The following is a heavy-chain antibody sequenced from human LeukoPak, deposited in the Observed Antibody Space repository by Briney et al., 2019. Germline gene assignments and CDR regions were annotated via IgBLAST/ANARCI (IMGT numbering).Heavy chain of an antibody. CDR1: GYTFTSYD. CDR2: MNPNSGNT. Sequence: ASVKVSCKASGYTFTSYDINWVRQATGQGLEWMGWMNPNSGNTGYAQKFQGGVTMTRNTSISTAYMELSSLRSEDTAVYYCARGGVVELLWFGELLLNYWGQGTLVTVSS. V-gene: IGHV1-8*01. D-gene: IGHD3-10*01. J-gene: IGHJ4*02. CDR3: ARGGVVELLWFGELLLNY.